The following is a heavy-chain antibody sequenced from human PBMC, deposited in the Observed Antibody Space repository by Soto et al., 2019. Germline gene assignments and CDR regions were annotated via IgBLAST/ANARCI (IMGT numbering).Heavy chain of an antibody. J-gene: IGHJ6*02. Sequence: LRLSCAASGFTFSNAWMSWVRQAPGKGLEWVGRIKSKTDGGTTDYAAPVKGRFTISRDDSKNTLYLQMNSLRAEDTAVYYCAKDKVLRFLEWSPTDVWGQGTTVTVSS. CDR3: AKDKVLRFLEWSPTDV. D-gene: IGHD3-3*01. CDR1: GFTFSNAW. CDR2: IKSKTDGGTT. V-gene: IGHV3-15*01.